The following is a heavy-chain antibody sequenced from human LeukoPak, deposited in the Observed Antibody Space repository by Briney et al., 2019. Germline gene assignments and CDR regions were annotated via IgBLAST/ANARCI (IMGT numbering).Heavy chain of an antibody. D-gene: IGHD6-13*01. Sequence: PGGSLRRSCAASGFTFSSYAMSWVRQAPGEGLEWVSSISGNSGRTYYADSVKGRFSISRDNSNNTLYLQMNSLRAEDAAVYYCAKSTSSWERVDYWGEGTLVTVSS. CDR2: ISGNSGRT. CDR1: GFTFSSYA. V-gene: IGHV3-23*01. J-gene: IGHJ4*02. CDR3: AKSTSSWERVDY.